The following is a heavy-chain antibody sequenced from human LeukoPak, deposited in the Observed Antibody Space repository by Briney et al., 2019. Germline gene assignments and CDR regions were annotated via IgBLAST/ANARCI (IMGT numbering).Heavy chain of an antibody. J-gene: IGHJ4*02. V-gene: IGHV3-23*01. CDR2: ISARGGYT. CDR3: AKDRLPLSSAYYYVPFDY. D-gene: IGHD3-22*01. Sequence: GASLRLSCAASGFTFSSYAMNWVRQAPGKGLEWVSGISARGGYTYYADSVKGRFTISRDNSKNTLYLQMNSLRVEDTAVYYCAKDRLPLSSAYYYVPFDYWGQGTLVTVSS. CDR1: GFTFSSYA.